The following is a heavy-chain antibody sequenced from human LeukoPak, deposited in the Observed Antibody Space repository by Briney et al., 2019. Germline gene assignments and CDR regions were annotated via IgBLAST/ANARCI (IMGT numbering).Heavy chain of an antibody. CDR1: GYTFTGYY. CDR3: AREDTSGWYYFDY. V-gene: IGHV1-2*02. Sequence: GASVKVSCKASGYTFTGYYMHWVRQAPGQGLEWMGWINPNSGDTNYAQKFQGRVAMTRDTSITTAYMELSRLTSDDTAVYYCAREDTSGWYYFDYWGQGTLVTVSS. J-gene: IGHJ4*02. D-gene: IGHD6-19*01. CDR2: INPNSGDT.